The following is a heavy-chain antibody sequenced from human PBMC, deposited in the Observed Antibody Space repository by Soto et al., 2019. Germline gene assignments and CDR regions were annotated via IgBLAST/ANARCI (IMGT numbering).Heavy chain of an antibody. V-gene: IGHV3-74*01. CDR2: VSNDGSST. D-gene: IGHD4-17*01. J-gene: IGHJ4*02. CDR3: ARGLYGDSVGYDH. CDR1: GFTFSSYY. Sequence: VQLVESGGGLVQPGGSLRLSCAASGFTFSSYYMHWVRQVPGKGLIWVSRVSNDGSSTNYADSFRGRFTVSRDNGKSTLYLQMNSLRAEDTAIYYCARGLYGDSVGYDHWGQGTLVTVSS.